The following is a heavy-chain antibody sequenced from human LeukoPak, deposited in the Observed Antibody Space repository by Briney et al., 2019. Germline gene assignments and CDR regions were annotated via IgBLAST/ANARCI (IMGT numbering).Heavy chain of an antibody. CDR1: GGSISSYY. D-gene: IGHD3-10*01. V-gene: IGHV4-59*01. J-gene: IGHJ5*02. CDR3: ARDRGRYYGSGSYSDWFDP. CDR2: IYYSGST. Sequence: SETLSLTYTVSGGSISSYYWSWIRQPPGKGLEWIGYIYYSGSTNYNPSLKSRVTISVDTSENQFSLKLSSVTAADTAVYYCARDRGRYYGSGSYSDWFDPWGQGTLVTVSS.